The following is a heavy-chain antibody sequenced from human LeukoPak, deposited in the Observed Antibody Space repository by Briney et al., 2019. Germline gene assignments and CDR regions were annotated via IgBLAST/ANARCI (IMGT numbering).Heavy chain of an antibody. CDR1: GGTFTIYA. J-gene: IGHJ4*02. V-gene: IGHV1-69*06. CDR3: ARGFPGNPLASGSYYNSYYY. Sequence: SVKVSFKASGGTFTIYAISWVRQGPGQGGERMGGIIPIFGRANYIQKFQGRDTFTADKSTITAYMELSSLRSEDTAVYYCARGFPGNPLASGSYYNSYYYWGQGTLVTVSS. D-gene: IGHD3-10*01. CDR2: IIPIFGRA.